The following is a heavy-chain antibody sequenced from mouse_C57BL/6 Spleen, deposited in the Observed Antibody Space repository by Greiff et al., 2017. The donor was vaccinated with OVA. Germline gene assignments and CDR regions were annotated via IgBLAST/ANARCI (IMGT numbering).Heavy chain of an antibody. Sequence: QVQLQQPGAELVKPGASVKLSCKASGYTFTSYWMHWVKQRPGRGLEWIGRIDPNSGGTKYNEKFKSKATLTVDKPSSTAYMQLSSLTSEDSAVYYCAPLFGGNYLYWHFDVWGTGTTVTVSS. D-gene: IGHD2-1*01. J-gene: IGHJ1*03. CDR1: GYTFTSYW. CDR2: IDPNSGGT. V-gene: IGHV1-72*01. CDR3: APLFGGNYLYWHFDV.